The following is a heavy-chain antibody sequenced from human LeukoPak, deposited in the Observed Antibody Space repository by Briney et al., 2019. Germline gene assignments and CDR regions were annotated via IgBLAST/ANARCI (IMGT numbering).Heavy chain of an antibody. J-gene: IGHJ5*02. V-gene: IGHV4-61*02. CDR1: GGSISSGSYY. CDR2: IYTSGST. CDR3: ARALFSYWFDP. Sequence: SETLSLTCTVSGGSISSGSYYWSWLRQPAGKGLEWIGRIYTSGSTNYNPSLKSRVTISVDTSKNQFSLKLSSVTAADTAVYYCARALFSYWFDPWGQGTLATVSS. D-gene: IGHD3-10*01.